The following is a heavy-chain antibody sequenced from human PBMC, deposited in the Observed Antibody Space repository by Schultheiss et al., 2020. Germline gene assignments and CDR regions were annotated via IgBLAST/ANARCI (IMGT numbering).Heavy chain of an antibody. Sequence: GESLKISCKASGYTFTSYGISWVRQAPGQGLEWMGWISAYNGNTNYAQKLQGRVTMTTDTSTSTAYMELRSLRSDDTAVYYCARGRITMVRGVIRWFDPWGQGTLVTVSS. CDR3: ARGRITMVRGVIRWFDP. CDR2: ISAYNGNT. V-gene: IGHV1-18*04. J-gene: IGHJ5*02. D-gene: IGHD3-10*01. CDR1: GYTFTSYG.